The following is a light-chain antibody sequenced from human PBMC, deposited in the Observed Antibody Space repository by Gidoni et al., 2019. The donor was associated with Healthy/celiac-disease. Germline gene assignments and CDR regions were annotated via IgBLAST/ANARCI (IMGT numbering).Light chain of an antibody. CDR2: RNN. J-gene: IGLJ2*01. CDR3: AAWDDSLSGRGV. CDR1: SSNIGSNY. V-gene: IGLV1-47*01. Sequence: QSVPTQPPSASATPGQSVTIACSGSSSNIGSNYVYWYQQLPGTAPKPLIYRNNQRPSGVPDRFSGSKSGTSASLAISGLRSEDEADYYCAAWDDSLSGRGVFGGGTKLTVL.